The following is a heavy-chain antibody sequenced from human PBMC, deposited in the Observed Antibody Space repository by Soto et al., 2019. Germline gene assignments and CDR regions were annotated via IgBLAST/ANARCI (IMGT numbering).Heavy chain of an antibody. CDR1: GGSINTYY. D-gene: IGHD6-25*01. V-gene: IGHV4-59*01. J-gene: IGHJ4*02. CDR2: IYYSGSDSGST. Sequence: QVQLQESGPGLVKPSETLSLTCTVSGGSINTYYWSWIRQPPGKGLEWIGYIYYSGSDSGSTNYIPPLQSRVTLSVDTSKNQFSLRLTSVTAADTAVYFCTRGGGDFWGQGTLVTVSS. CDR3: TRGGGDF.